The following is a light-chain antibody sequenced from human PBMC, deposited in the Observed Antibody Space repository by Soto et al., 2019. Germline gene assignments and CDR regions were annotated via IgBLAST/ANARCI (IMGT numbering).Light chain of an antibody. Sequence: DIVMTQSPLSLPVTPGEPASIPCRSSQSLLHSNGYNYLDWYLQKPGQSPQLLIYLGSNRASGVPDRFSGSRSGTDFTLKISRVEAEDVGVYYCMQTLQTPRTFGQGTKLEIK. CDR2: LGS. CDR3: MQTLQTPRT. CDR1: QSLLHSNGYNY. J-gene: IGKJ2*01. V-gene: IGKV2-28*01.